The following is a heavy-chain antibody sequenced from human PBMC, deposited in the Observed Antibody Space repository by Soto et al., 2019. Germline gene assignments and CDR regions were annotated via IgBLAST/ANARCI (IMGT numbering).Heavy chain of an antibody. CDR1: GASVSSYY. D-gene: IGHD3-10*01. V-gene: IGHV4-59*02. CDR3: ARAAYGSGSYYAPYYYYAMDV. Sequence: TLSLTCTVSGASVSSYYWSWIRQPPGKGLEWLGYILYTGNTNYNPSLKSRVTMSVDTSKNQVSLKLSAVTAADTAVYFCARAAYGSGSYYAPYYYYAMDVWGQGTTVTVSS. J-gene: IGHJ6*02. CDR2: ILYTGNT.